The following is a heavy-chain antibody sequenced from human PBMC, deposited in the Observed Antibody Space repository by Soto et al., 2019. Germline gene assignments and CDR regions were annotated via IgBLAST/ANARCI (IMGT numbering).Heavy chain of an antibody. V-gene: IGHV5-51*01. D-gene: IGHD6-13*01. J-gene: IGHJ4*02. CDR3: ARGKQQLVN. Sequence: GESLKISSKGSGYNFACYLIVLVRQMPGEGLEWMGIIYPGDSDTRYSPSFQGQVTISADKSISTAYLQWSSLKASDTAMYYCARGKQQLVNWGQGTLVTVSS. CDR1: GYNFACYL. CDR2: IYPGDSDT.